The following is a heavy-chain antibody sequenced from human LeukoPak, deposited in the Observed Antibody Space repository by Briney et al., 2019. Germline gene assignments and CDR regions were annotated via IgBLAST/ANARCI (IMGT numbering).Heavy chain of an antibody. CDR2: IKQDGSEK. D-gene: IGHD1-26*01. CDR3: ATIVGAYRDAFDL. V-gene: IGHV3-7*01. J-gene: IGHJ3*01. Sequence: PGGSLRLSCAASGFTFSSYWMSWVRQAPGKGLEWVANIKQDGSEKYYVDSVKGRFTISRDNAKNSLYLQMNSLTAGDTAVYYCATIVGAYRDAFDLWGQGTMVTVSS. CDR1: GFTFSSYW.